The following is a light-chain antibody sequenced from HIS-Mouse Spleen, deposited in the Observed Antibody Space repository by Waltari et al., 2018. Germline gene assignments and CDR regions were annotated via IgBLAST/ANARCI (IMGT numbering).Light chain of an antibody. CDR1: QDISNY. J-gene: IGKJ2*01. Sequence: DIQMTQSPSSLSASVGDRVTITCQASQDISNYLNWYQQKPGKAPKPLIYDASNLETGVPSRFSGSGSGTDFTFTISSLQPEDIATYYCQQYDNLPPGGYTFGQGTKLEIK. CDR3: QQYDNLPPGGYT. CDR2: DAS. V-gene: IGKV1-33*01.